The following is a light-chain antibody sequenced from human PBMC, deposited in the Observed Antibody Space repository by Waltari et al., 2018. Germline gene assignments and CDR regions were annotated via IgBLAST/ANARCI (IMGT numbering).Light chain of an antibody. CDR3: QQYGRSWNT. CDR1: QSVSSSA. V-gene: IGKV3-20*01. CDR2: DAS. Sequence: ELVLTQSPGPLSLSPGEGAPLSCRASQSVSSSALAWDQQKPGPAPRLLIHDASSRATGIPDRFSGSGSATDFTLTIDRLEPEDFAVYYCQQYGRSWNTFGQGTKLEI. J-gene: IGKJ2*01.